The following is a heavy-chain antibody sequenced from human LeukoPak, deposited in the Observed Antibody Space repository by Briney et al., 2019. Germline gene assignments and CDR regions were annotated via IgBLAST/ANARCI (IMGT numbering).Heavy chain of an antibody. CDR3: ANYGSGIQTIPFDY. CDR2: ISGSGGST. D-gene: IGHD3-10*01. V-gene: IGHV3-23*01. CDR1: GFTFSSYA. J-gene: IGHJ4*02. Sequence: PGGSLRLSCAASGFTFSSYAMSWVRQAPGKGLEWVSAISGSGGSTYYADSVKGRFTISRDNSKNTLYLQMNSLRAEDTAVYYCANYGSGIQTIPFDYWGQGTLVTVSS.